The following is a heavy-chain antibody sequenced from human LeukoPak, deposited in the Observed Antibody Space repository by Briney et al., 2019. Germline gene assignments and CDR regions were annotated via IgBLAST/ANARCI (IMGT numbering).Heavy chain of an antibody. CDR2: IYTSGST. J-gene: IGHJ6*03. V-gene: IGHV4-4*07. D-gene: IGHD5-12*01. CDR1: DGSISSYY. CDR3: AREAATSPYYYYYYYMDV. Sequence: SETLSLTCTVSDGSISSYYWSWIRQPAGKGLEWIGRIYTSGSTNYNPSLKSRVTMSVDTSKNQFSLKLSSVTAADTAVYYCAREAATSPYYYYYYYMDVWGKGTTVIVSS.